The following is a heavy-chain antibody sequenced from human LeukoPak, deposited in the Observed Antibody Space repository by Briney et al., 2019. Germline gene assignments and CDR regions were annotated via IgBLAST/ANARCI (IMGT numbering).Heavy chain of an antibody. J-gene: IGHJ5*02. Sequence: SETLSLTCTVSGGSISSYYWSWIRQPPGKGLEWIGYIYYSGSTNYNPSLKSRVTISVDTSKNQFSLKLSSVTAADTAVYYCVGTYYDFWSGYRYWFDPWGQGTLVTVSS. CDR3: VGTYYDFWSGYRYWFDP. D-gene: IGHD3-3*01. V-gene: IGHV4-59*01. CDR1: GGSISSYY. CDR2: IYYSGST.